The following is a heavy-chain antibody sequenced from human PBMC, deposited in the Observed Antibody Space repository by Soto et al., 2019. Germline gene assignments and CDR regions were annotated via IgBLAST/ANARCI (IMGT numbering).Heavy chain of an antibody. CDR1: GGSISSSSYY. V-gene: IGHV4-31*03. Sequence: PSETLSLTCTVSGGSISSSSYYWGWIRQHPGKGLEWIGYIYYSGSTYYNPSLKSRVTISVDTSKNQFSLKLSSVTAADTAVYYCARWVAAAATRNAFDIWGQGTMVTVSS. CDR2: IYYSGST. CDR3: ARWVAAAATRNAFDI. J-gene: IGHJ3*02. D-gene: IGHD6-13*01.